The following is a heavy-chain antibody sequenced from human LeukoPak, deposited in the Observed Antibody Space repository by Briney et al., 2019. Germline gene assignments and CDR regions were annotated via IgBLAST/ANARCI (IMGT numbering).Heavy chain of an antibody. V-gene: IGHV3-48*03. CDR1: GFTFTSYE. J-gene: IGHJ4*02. D-gene: IGHD6-19*01. CDR3: AREIVSAVAGNFDS. CDR2: ISSSGSTT. Sequence: PLGSLRLSCAASGFTFTSYEMNWVRQAPGKGLEWVSYISSSGSTTTYAHTVKGRFTISRDNAKNSLFLEMNSLRADDTAVYYCAREIVSAVAGNFDSWGQGTLVTVSS.